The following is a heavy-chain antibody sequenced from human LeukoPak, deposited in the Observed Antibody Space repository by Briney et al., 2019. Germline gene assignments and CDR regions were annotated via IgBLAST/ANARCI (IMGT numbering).Heavy chain of an antibody. J-gene: IGHJ4*02. CDR1: GGSFSGYY. V-gene: IGHV4-34*01. CDR3: ARARTNYYDSSGYYDGALFDY. CDR2: IYHSGST. Sequence: PSETLSLTCAVYGGSFSGYYWSWIRQPPGKGLEWIGEIYHSGSTNYNPSLKSRVTISVDTSKNQFSLKLSSVTDADTAVYYCARARTNYYDSSGYYDGALFDYWGQGTLVTVSS. D-gene: IGHD3-22*01.